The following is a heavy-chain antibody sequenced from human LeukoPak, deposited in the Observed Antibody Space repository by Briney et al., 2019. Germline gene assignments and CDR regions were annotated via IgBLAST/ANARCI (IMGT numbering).Heavy chain of an antibody. CDR1: GFTFSTYG. CDR3: AKDRLGAMMYFDF. D-gene: IGHD1-26*01. Sequence: PGGSLRLSCEASGFTFSTYGMSWVRQAPGKGLDWVSAISGSGGSTYYADSVKGRVTISRDNSKNTLYLQVNSLRVEDTAVYYCAKDRLGAMMYFDFWGQGTLVTVSS. V-gene: IGHV3-23*01. J-gene: IGHJ4*02. CDR2: ISGSGGST.